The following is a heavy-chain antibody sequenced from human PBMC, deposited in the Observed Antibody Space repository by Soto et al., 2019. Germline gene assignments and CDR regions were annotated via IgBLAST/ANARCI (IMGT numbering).Heavy chain of an antibody. CDR2: ILFDGSDN. Sequence: QVQLVESGGGVVQPGGSLRLSCAASGVSFNNYGMHWVRQAPGKGLEWVAVILFDGSDNWYADSVKGRFTISRDNSKNTLYLHMNSLTAEDTAVYYCVKDMGYCSGGSCYWGAYFYYYMDVWGKGTTVTVSS. CDR3: VKDMGYCSGGSCYWGAYFYYYMDV. D-gene: IGHD2-15*01. V-gene: IGHV3-30*18. CDR1: GVSFNNYG. J-gene: IGHJ6*03.